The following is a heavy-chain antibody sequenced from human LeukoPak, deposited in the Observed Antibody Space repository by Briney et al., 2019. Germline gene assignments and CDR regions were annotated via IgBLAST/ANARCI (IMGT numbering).Heavy chain of an antibody. V-gene: IGHV4-39*02. CDR2: IYYSGST. D-gene: IGHD5-18*01. CDR1: GGSISSNTYY. CDR3: ARDLVGYSYGYPDYYYYMDV. Sequence: SETLSLTCTVSGGSISSNTYYWGWIRQPPGKGLEWIGSIYYSGSTYYNLSLKSRVTISVDTSKNQFSLKLSSVTAADTAVYYCARDLVGYSYGYPDYYYYMDVWGKGTTVTISS. J-gene: IGHJ6*03.